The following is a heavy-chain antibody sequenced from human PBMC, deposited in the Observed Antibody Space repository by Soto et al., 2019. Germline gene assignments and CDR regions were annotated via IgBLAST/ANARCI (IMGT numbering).Heavy chain of an antibody. CDR3: AKDPGVLRYFDWLLGYFDY. CDR1: GFTFSSYA. CDR2: ISGSGGST. V-gene: IGHV3-23*01. J-gene: IGHJ4*02. D-gene: IGHD3-9*01. Sequence: PGGSLRLSCAASGFTFSSYAMGWVRQAPGKGLEWVSAISGSGGSTYYADSVKGRFTISRDNSKNTLYLQMNSLRAEDTAVYYCAKDPGVLRYFDWLLGYFDYWGQGTLVTVSS.